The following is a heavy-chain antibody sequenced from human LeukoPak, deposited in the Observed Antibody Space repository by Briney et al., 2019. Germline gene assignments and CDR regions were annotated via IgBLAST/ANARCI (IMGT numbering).Heavy chain of an antibody. Sequence: PGGSLRLSCAASGFTFSSYSMNWVRQAPGKGLEWVSSISSSSSYMYYADSVKGRFTISRDNAKNSLYLQMNSLRAADTAVYYCARADLLERFDYWGQGTLVTVSS. CDR1: GFTFSSYS. D-gene: IGHD1-1*01. V-gene: IGHV3-21*04. CDR3: ARADLLERFDY. J-gene: IGHJ4*02. CDR2: ISSSSSYM.